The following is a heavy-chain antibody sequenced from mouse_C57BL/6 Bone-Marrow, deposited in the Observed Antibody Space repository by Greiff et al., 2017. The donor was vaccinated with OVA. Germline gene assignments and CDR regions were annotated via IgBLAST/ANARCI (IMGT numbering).Heavy chain of an antibody. CDR3: ARRVTRRLYAMDY. J-gene: IGHJ4*01. CDR2: ISSGGSYT. V-gene: IGHV5-6*02. Sequence: EVKLVESGGDLVKPGGSLKLSCAASGFTFSSYGMSWVRQTPDKRLEWVATISSGGSYTYYPDSVKGRFTISRDNAKNTLYLQMSSLKSEDTAMYYCARRVTRRLYAMDYWGQGTSVTVSS. CDR1: GFTFSSYG. D-gene: IGHD2-2*01.